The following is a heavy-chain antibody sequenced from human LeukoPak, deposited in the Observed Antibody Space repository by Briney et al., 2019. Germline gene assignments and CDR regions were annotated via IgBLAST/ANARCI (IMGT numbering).Heavy chain of an antibody. D-gene: IGHD6-13*01. CDR2: IYYSGST. CDR1: GGSISSYY. CDR3: ARGYSSSWYPNWFDP. J-gene: IGHJ5*02. Sequence: KPSETLSLTCTVSGGSISSYYWSWIRQPPGKGLEWIGYIYYSGSTNYNPSLKSRVTISVDTSKNQFSLKLSSVTAADTAVYYCARGYSSSWYPNWFDPWGQGTLVTVSS. V-gene: IGHV4-59*08.